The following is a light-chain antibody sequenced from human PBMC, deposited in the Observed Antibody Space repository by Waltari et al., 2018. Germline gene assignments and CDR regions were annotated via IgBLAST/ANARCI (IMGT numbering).Light chain of an antibody. CDR3: SSQSSNDVVL. J-gene: IGLJ2*01. V-gene: IGLV2-14*01. CDR2: DVS. Sequence: QSALTQPASVSGSPGQSVTIFCAGTSNAVCVYNSVSWYQEHPGQAPRVIIYDVSDRPSGVSDRFSGSKSCNTASLTISGLQAEDEADYYCSSQSSNDVVLFGGGTKLTVL. CDR1: SNAVCVYNS.